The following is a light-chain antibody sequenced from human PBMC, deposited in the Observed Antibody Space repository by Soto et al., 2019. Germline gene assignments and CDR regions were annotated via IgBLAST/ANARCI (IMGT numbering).Light chain of an antibody. J-gene: IGKJ4*01. V-gene: IGKV1-39*01. CDR3: QQSYNTPLT. CDR1: QSISSY. CDR2: AAS. Sequence: DIQMTQSPSSLSASVGDRVTITCRASQSISSYLNWYQQKLGKAPKLLIYAASSLESGVPSRISGSGSGTDFTLTISSLQPEDFATYYCQQSYNTPLTFGGGTKVEIK.